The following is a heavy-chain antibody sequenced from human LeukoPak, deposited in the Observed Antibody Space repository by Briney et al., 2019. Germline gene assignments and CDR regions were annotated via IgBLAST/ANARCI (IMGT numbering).Heavy chain of an antibody. J-gene: IGHJ3*02. CDR2: IYYSGST. Sequence: SETLSLTCTVSGGSISSYYWSWIRQPPGKGLEWIGYIYYSGSTNYNPSLKSRVTISVDTSKNQFSLKLSSVTAADTAVYYCARRAVRSCDIWGQGTMVTVSS. V-gene: IGHV4-59*08. CDR1: GGSISSYY. CDR3: ARRAVRSCDI.